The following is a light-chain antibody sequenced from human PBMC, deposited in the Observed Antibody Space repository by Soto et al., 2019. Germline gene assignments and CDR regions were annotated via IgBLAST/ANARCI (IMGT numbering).Light chain of an antibody. CDR1: QSISTNT. CDR3: QRDY. J-gene: IGKJ2*01. Sequence: EIVLTQSPGTLSLSPGERVTLSCRASQSISTNTLAWYQHRPGQAPRLLIYATSSRATGIPDRFSGSGSGTDFTLTISRLEPEDFAVYYCQRDYFGQGTRLEIK. V-gene: IGKV3-20*01. CDR2: ATS.